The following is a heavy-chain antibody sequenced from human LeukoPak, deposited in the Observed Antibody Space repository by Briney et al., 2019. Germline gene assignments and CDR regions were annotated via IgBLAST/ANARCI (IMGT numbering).Heavy chain of an antibody. CDR3: ARGHYYDSSGHSTTPLDY. Sequence: KSSETLSLTCTVSGGSISSYYWSWIRQPPGKGLEWIGYIYYSGSTNYNPSLKSRVTMSVDTSKNQFSLKLSSVTAADTAVYYCARGHYYDSSGHSTTPLDYWGQGTLVTVSS. J-gene: IGHJ4*02. V-gene: IGHV4-59*01. CDR1: GGSISSYY. CDR2: IYYSGST. D-gene: IGHD3-22*01.